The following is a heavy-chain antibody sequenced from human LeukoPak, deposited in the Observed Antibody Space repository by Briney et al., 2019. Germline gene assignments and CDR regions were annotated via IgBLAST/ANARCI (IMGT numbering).Heavy chain of an antibody. D-gene: IGHD1-26*01. Sequence: AGGSLRLSCAASGFTLSVYWMHWVRQAPGKGLEWVSYISNTGTTIYYADSVKGRFTISRDNAKNSLYLQMNSLRAEDTAAYYCARGGAADYWGQGTLVTVSS. CDR2: ISNTGTTI. J-gene: IGHJ4*02. CDR1: GFTLSVYW. CDR3: ARGGAADY. V-gene: IGHV3-48*04.